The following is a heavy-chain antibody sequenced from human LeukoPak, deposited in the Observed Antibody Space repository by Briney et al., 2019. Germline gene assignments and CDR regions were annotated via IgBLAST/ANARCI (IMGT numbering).Heavy chain of an antibody. CDR1: GYTFNSYG. Sequence: ASVKVSCKASGYTFNSYGFSWVRQAPGQGLEWMGWISAYNGNTNYAQKLQGRVTMTTDTSTTTAYMQLGCLSSHDAAVYYCSHILTGYYMDYWGQGTLVTVSS. D-gene: IGHD3-9*01. CDR2: ISAYNGNT. CDR3: SHILTGYYMDY. J-gene: IGHJ4*02. V-gene: IGHV1-18*01.